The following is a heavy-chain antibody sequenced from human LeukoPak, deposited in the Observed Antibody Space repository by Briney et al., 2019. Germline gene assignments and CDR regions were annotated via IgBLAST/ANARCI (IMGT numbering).Heavy chain of an antibody. CDR3: ARDSYCSSTSCYPFFDY. CDR1: GGTFSSYA. V-gene: IGHV1-69*05. D-gene: IGHD2-2*01. CDR2: IIPIFGTA. Sequence: GASVKVSCKASGGTFSSYAISWVRQAPGQGLEWMGGIIPIFGTANYAQKFQGRVTITTDESTSTAYMELSSLRSEDTAVYYCARDSYCSSTSCYPFFDYWGQGTLVTVSS. J-gene: IGHJ4*02.